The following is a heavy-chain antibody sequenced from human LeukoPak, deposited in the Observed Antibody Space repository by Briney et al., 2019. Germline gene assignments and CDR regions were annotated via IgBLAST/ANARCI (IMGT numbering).Heavy chain of an antibody. D-gene: IGHD1-26*01. J-gene: IGHJ4*02. V-gene: IGHV1-2*02. CDR3: ARPEPGVGSGSYQGTFDY. Sequence: ASVKVSCKASGYTFTGYYMHWVRQAPGQGLEWMGWINPNSGGTNYAQKFQGRVTMTRDTSISTAYMELSRLRSDDTAVYYCARPEPGVGSGSYQGTFDYWGQGTLVTVSS. CDR1: GYTFTGYY. CDR2: INPNSGGT.